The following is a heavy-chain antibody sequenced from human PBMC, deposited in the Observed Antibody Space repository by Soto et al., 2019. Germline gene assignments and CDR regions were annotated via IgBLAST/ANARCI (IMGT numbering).Heavy chain of an antibody. J-gene: IGHJ6*03. Sequence: EVQLVESGGGLVQPGRSLRLSCTASGFTFGDYAMSWFRQAPGKGLEWVGFIRSKAYGGTTEYAASVKGRFTISRDDSKSIAYLQMNSLKTEDTAVYYCTRDIPTYYYYYMDVWGKGTTVTVSS. D-gene: IGHD2-2*02. CDR1: GFTFGDYA. V-gene: IGHV3-49*03. CDR3: TRDIPTYYYYYMDV. CDR2: IRSKAYGGTT.